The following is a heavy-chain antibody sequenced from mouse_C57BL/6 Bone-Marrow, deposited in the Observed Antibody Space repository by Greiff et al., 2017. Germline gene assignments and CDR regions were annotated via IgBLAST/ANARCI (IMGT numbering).Heavy chain of an antibody. J-gene: IGHJ1*03. CDR3: ARGLGWYFDV. Sequence: VQLQQSRPELVKPGASVKISCKASGYSFTDYNMTWVKLSNGKSLEWIGVINPNYSTTSYNHKFKGKATLTVDQSTSTAYMQLNSLTSEDSAVYYCARGLGWYFDVWGTGTTVTVSS. D-gene: IGHD4-1*01. CDR1: GYSFTDYN. CDR2: INPNYSTT. V-gene: IGHV1-39*01.